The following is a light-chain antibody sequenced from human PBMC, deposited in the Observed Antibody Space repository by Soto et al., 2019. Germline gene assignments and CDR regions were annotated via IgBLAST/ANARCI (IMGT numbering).Light chain of an antibody. V-gene: IGKV3-20*01. Sequence: DIVLTQSPGTLSLSPGERATLSCRASQSVSSSYLAWYQHKPGQAPRLLIYGASNRATDIPDGFSGSGSGTDFTLTINRLEPEDFAVYFCQQYGASPRFGQGTRLEIK. CDR3: QQYGASPR. CDR2: GAS. CDR1: QSVSSSY. J-gene: IGKJ5*01.